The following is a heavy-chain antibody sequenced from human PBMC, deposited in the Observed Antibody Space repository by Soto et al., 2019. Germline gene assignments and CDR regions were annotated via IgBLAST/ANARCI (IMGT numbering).Heavy chain of an antibody. Sequence: ASVKVACKASGQTLTAYYIHWVRQAPGQGLEWMGWINPNGGGTKYAQKFQGRVTMTRDTSINTAYMELTRPTSDDTAVYYCARAVHTMIQGVRFRVDQWGQGTLVTVSS. V-gene: IGHV1-2*02. J-gene: IGHJ4*02. CDR1: GQTLTAYY. CDR3: ARAVHTMIQGVRFRVDQ. CDR2: INPNGGGT. D-gene: IGHD3-10*01.